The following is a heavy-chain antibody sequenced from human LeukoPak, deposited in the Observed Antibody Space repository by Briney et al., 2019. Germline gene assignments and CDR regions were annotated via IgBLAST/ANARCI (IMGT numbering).Heavy chain of an antibody. V-gene: IGHV3-53*01. CDR1: GLAVNTKF. J-gene: IGHJ4*02. CDR3: AKDEAAAGGGLDY. Sequence: GGSLRLSCAASGLAVNTKFMNWVRQAPGKGLEWVSVIYSGGLTYYADSVKGRFSIFRDNSKNTVYLQMNSLRAEDTAVYYCAKDEAAAGGGLDYWGQGTLVIVSS. CDR2: IYSGGLT. D-gene: IGHD6-13*01.